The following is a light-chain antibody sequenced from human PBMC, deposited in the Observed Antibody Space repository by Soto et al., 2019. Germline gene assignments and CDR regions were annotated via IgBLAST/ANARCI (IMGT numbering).Light chain of an antibody. CDR2: GAS. CDR1: QSVSSK. CDR3: QQYINWPIT. Sequence: VMTKPTGILSVATGETVNLSCRASQSVSSKLAWYQQKPGRAPRLLVYGASTVATGAPARFSGSGSGTEFTLTISSLQSEDFAVYYCQQYINWPITFGQGTRLEIK. V-gene: IGKV3-15*01. J-gene: IGKJ5*01.